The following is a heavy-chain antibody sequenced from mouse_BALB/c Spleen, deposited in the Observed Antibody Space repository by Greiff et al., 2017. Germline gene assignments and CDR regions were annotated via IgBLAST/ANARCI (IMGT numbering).Heavy chain of an antibody. J-gene: IGHJ4*01. D-gene: IGHD1-1*01. CDR1: GYTFTDYE. V-gene: IGHV1-15*01. Sequence: VQLQQSGAELVRPGASVTLSCKASGYTFTDYEMHWVKQTPVHGLEWIGAIDPETGGTAYNQKFKGKATLTADKSSSTAYMELRSLTSEDSAVYYCTRWDYGSSEGVDYWGQGTSVTVSS. CDR2: IDPETGGT. CDR3: TRWDYGSSEGVDY.